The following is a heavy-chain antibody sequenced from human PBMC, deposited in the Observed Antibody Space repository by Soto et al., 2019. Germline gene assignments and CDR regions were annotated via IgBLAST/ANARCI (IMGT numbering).Heavy chain of an antibody. D-gene: IGHD2-21*02. CDR2: IYSSGNT. V-gene: IGHV4-30-4*08. CDR1: GGSISSSDYY. Sequence: QVHLQESGPGLVKPSQTLSLTCTVSGGSISSSDYYCSWIRQPPGKALERIGYIYSSGNTYYNPSLKSRLTLSVDTSKNQYSLKLSSVTAADTALYYCARGLSAARVVTCYFDYWGQGTLVTVYS. CDR3: ARGLSAARVVTCYFDY. J-gene: IGHJ4*02.